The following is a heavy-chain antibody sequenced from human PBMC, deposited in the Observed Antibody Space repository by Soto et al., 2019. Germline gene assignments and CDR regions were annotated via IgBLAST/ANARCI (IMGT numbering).Heavy chain of an antibody. CDR1: GGSISNGGNY. CDR2: IYYTGST. J-gene: IGHJ4*02. V-gene: IGHV4-31*03. CDR3: ARGQITDYHSSTYFDFLGDFDY. Sequence: QVQLRESGPGLVRPSETLSLKCTVAGGSISNGGNYWSWIRHHPGKGLECIGYIYYTGSTYYNPSLKSRVTLSVDTSENQCSLKLTSVTAADTSVYYCARGQITDYHSSTYFDFLGDFDYWGQGSLVTVS. D-gene: IGHD3-22*01.